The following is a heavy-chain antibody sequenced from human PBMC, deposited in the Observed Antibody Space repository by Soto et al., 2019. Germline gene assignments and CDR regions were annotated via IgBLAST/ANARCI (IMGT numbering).Heavy chain of an antibody. CDR3: ARGIATGQLDP. V-gene: IGHV1-3*01. D-gene: IGHD2-15*01. J-gene: IGHJ5*02. CDR2: INSDNGNT. CDR1: GYTFTRYT. Sequence: ASVKVSCKASGYTFTRYTMNWVRQAPGQRLEWMGWINSDNGNTKSSQKFQDRVIITRDTSASTAYMDLSSLRSEDTAVYYCARGIATGQLDPWGQGTLVTVSS.